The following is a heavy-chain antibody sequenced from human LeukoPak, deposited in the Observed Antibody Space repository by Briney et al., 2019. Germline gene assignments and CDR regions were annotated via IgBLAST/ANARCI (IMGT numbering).Heavy chain of an antibody. V-gene: IGHV4-59*12. D-gene: IGHD6-13*01. CDR2: IYYSGST. J-gene: IGHJ5*02. CDR3: ARDGRSWSDNWFDP. Sequence: PSETLSLTCTVSGGSISSYYWSWIRQPPGKGLEWIGYIYYSGSTNYNPSLKSRVTISVDTSKNQFSLNLTSVTAADTAVYYCARDGRSWSDNWFDPWGQGTLVTVSS. CDR1: GGSISSYY.